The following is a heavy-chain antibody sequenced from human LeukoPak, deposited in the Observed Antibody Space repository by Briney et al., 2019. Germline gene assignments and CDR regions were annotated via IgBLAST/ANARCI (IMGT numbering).Heavy chain of an antibody. J-gene: IGHJ4*02. CDR1: GYTFTRYY. D-gene: IGHD3-22*01. Sequence: ASVKVSCKASGYTFTRYYIHWVRQAPGQGLEWMGIINPAGGSTTYAQKFQGSRLTLTRDTSTSTVYMELSSLRSEYTAVYYCARGRGVHDSHTYDYFDYWGQGSLVTVSS. CDR3: ARGRGVHDSHTYDYFDY. CDR2: INPAGGST. V-gene: IGHV1-46*01.